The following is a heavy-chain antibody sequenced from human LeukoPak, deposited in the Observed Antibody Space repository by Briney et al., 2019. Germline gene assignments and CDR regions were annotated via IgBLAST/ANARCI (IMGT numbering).Heavy chain of an antibody. CDR3: AKSDYYDSSGYYDY. D-gene: IGHD3-22*01. CDR1: GLTFSSYA. Sequence: GGSLRLSCAASGLTFSSYAMSWVRQAPGKGREGVSAISGSGGSTYYADSVKGRFTISRDNSKNTLYLQMNSLRAEDTAVYYCAKSDYYDSSGYYDYWGQGTLVTVSS. CDR2: ISGSGGST. V-gene: IGHV3-23*01. J-gene: IGHJ4*02.